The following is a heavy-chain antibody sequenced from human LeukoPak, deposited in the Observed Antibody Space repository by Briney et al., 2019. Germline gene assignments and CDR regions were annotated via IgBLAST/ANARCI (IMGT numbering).Heavy chain of an antibody. V-gene: IGHV4-59*11. Sequence: SETLSLTCTVSGGSISSHYWSWIRQPPGKGLEWIAYLFDSVNTKDNPSLQSRLTLSADTSKNQFSLRLRSVTAADTAVYYCATIKRGSIFGYFDFWGQGIKVTVSS. D-gene: IGHD5-18*01. CDR2: LFDSVNT. CDR1: GGSISSHY. J-gene: IGHJ4*02. CDR3: ATIKRGSIFGYFDF.